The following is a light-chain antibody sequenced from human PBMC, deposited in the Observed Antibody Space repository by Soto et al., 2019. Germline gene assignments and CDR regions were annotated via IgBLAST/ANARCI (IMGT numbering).Light chain of an antibody. CDR3: QQYGRSPT. V-gene: IGKV3-20*01. Sequence: IVLKQSPGTLSLSPGVRATLSCRASQSVSSRYLAWYQQKPGQAPRLLMYDVSSRATGIPDRFSGSGSATDFTLTISRLEPEDFAVYYCQQYGRSPTFGQGTRPEFK. CDR2: DVS. J-gene: IGKJ5*01. CDR1: QSVSSRY.